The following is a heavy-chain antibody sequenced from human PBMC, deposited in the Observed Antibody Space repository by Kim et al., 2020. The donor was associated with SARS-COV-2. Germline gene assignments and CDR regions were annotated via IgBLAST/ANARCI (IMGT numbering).Heavy chain of an antibody. CDR3: ARDQTYCGGDCDAFDI. CDR2: IYYSGST. D-gene: IGHD2-21*02. CDR1: GGSISSSSYY. V-gene: IGHV4-39*07. Sequence: SETLSLTCTVSGGSISSSSYYWGWIRQPPGKGLEWIGSIYYSGSTYYNPSLKSRVTISVDTSKNQFSLKLSSVTAADTAVYYCARDQTYCGGDCDAFDIWGQGTMVTVSS. J-gene: IGHJ3*02.